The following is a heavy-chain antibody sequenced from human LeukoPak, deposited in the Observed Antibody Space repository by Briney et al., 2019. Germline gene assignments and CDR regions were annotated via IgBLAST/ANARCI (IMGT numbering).Heavy chain of an antibody. V-gene: IGHV3-11*05. Sequence: PGGSLRLSCVVSGFTFSDYYMSWIRQAPGKGLERISYISTTSNYTNYVDSVKGRFTISRDNAKSSVYLQMNSLRAEDTAVYYCARAPSGSSRGHYRDYWGQGTLVTVSS. J-gene: IGHJ4*02. CDR1: GFTFSDYY. D-gene: IGHD3-22*01. CDR3: ARAPSGSSRGHYRDY. CDR2: ISTTSNYT.